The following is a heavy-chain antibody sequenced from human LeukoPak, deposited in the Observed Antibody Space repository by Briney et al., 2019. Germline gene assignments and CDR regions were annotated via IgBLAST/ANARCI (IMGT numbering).Heavy chain of an antibody. J-gene: IGHJ3*02. D-gene: IGHD6-13*01. V-gene: IGHV1-8*01. CDR2: MNPNSGNT. CDR1: GYTFTSYD. Sequence: ASVKVSCKASGYTFTSYDINWVRQATGRGLEWMGWMNPNSGNTGYAQKFQGRVTMTRNTSISTAYMELSSLRSEDTAVYYCASDITGYSSSWYRTSYAFDIWGQGTMVTVSS. CDR3: ASDITGYSSSWYRTSYAFDI.